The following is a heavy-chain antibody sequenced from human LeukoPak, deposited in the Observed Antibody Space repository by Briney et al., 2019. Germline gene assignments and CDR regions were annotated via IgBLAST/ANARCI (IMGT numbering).Heavy chain of an antibody. J-gene: IGHJ4*02. CDR3: ARHNEFFN. D-gene: IGHD3-10*01. CDR1: GFSFTDAW. CDR2: IKSITYET. Sequence: PGGSLRLSCAASGFSFTDAWMNWVRQAPGKGLEWVGRIKSITYETHYSAPVQGRFTISRDDSRTTLYLQMSSLRSDDTAAYYCARHNEFFNWGQGTLVTVSS. V-gene: IGHV3-15*01.